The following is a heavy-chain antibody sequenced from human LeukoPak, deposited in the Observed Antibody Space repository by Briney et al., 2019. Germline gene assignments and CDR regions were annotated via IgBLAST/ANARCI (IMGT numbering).Heavy chain of an antibody. CDR3: ARHARYCSNGVCYVDY. Sequence: GESLKISCKGSGYSFISYWIVWVRQMPGKGLEWMGIIYPGHSDTRYSPSFQGQVTISADKSISTAYLQWSSLKASDTAMYYCARHARYCSNGVCYVDYWGQGTLATVSS. CDR1: GYSFISYW. D-gene: IGHD2-8*01. V-gene: IGHV5-51*01. J-gene: IGHJ4*02. CDR2: IYPGHSDT.